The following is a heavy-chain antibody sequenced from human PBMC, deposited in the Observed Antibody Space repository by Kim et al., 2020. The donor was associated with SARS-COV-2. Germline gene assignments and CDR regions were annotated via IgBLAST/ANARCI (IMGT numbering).Heavy chain of an antibody. CDR3: ARARNVDTAMVGDY. Sequence: GGSLRLSCAASGFTFDDYAMHWVRQAPGKGLEWVSGISWNSGSIGYADSVKGRFTISRDNAKNSLYLQMNSLRAEDTALYYCARARNVDTAMVGDYWGQG. V-gene: IGHV3-9*01. D-gene: IGHD5-18*01. CDR1: GFTFDDYA. J-gene: IGHJ4*02. CDR2: ISWNSGSI.